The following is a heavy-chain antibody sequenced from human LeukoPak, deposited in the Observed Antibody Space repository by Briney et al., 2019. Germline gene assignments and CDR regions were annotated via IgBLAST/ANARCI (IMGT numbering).Heavy chain of an antibody. V-gene: IGHV4-59*01. CDR3: ARVKQQPAFDF. D-gene: IGHD6-13*01. CDR1: GGSISSYY. Sequence: SETLSLTCTVSGGSISSYYWSWIRQPPGKGLEWIGYIYYSGSTNYNPSLKSRVTISVDTSRNQFSLKLSSVTAADTAVYYCARVKQQPAFDFWGQGTMVTVSS. J-gene: IGHJ3*01. CDR2: IYYSGST.